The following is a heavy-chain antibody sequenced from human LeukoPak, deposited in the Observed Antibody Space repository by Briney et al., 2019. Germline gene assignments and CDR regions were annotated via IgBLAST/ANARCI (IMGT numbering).Heavy chain of an antibody. CDR1: GGPFSGYY. CDR2: INHSGST. V-gene: IGHV4-34*01. D-gene: IGHD3-3*01. J-gene: IGHJ4*02. Sequence: SETLSLTCAVYGGPFSGYYWSWIRQSPGKGLEWIGEINHSGSTNYNPSLKSQVTISVDTSKNQFSLKLSSVTAADTAVYYCARGRASYDFWSGYLFWGQGTLVTVSS. CDR3: ARGRASYDFWSGYLF.